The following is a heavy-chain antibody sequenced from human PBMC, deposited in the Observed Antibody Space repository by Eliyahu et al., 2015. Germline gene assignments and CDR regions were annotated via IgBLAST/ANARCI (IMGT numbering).Heavy chain of an antibody. Sequence: QVTLRESGPALVKPTQTLTLTCTLSGFSLSTSGMCVSWIRQPPGKALEWLALIDWDDDKYYSTSLKTRLTISKDTSKNQVVLTMTNMDPVDTATYYCARIRTEYSGSYPFDYWGQGTLVTVSS. V-gene: IGHV2-70*01. CDR1: GFSLSTSGMC. D-gene: IGHD1-26*01. CDR2: IDWDDDK. J-gene: IGHJ4*02. CDR3: ARIRTEYSGSYPFDY.